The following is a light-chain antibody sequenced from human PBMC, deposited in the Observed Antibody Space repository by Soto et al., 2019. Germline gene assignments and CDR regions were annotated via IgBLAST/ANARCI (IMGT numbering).Light chain of an antibody. CDR1: SDDIGGHNY. Sequence: QSALTQPASVSGSPGQSITISCTGTSDDIGGHNYVSWYQQHPGKVPKLIIYDVSNRPSGISYRFSGSKSGNTASLTISGLQAEDEAEYYCSSYASSDTVIFGGGTKLTVL. CDR3: SSYASSDTVI. V-gene: IGLV2-14*01. CDR2: DVS. J-gene: IGLJ2*01.